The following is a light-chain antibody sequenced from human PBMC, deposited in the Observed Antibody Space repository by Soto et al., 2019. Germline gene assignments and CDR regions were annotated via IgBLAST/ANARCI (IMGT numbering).Light chain of an antibody. CDR2: TAS. J-gene: IGKJ1*01. Sequence: DIQMTQSPSSLSASVGDRVTITCRASQSISSYLNWYQQKPGKAPKLLIYTASSLQSGVPSRFSGYGSGTEFHLTISSLQPEDFATYYCQQSYSTPQTFGQGTKVEIK. CDR1: QSISSY. CDR3: QQSYSTPQT. V-gene: IGKV1-39*01.